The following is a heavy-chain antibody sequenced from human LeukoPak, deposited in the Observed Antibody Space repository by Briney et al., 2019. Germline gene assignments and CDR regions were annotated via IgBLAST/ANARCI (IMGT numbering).Heavy chain of an antibody. J-gene: IGHJ4*02. D-gene: IGHD1-26*01. CDR2: INHSGST. Sequence: SETLSLTCAVYGGSFSGYYWSRIRQPPGKGLEWIGEINHSGSTNYNPSLKSRVTISVDTSKNQFSLKLSSVTAADAAVYYCASSPRIVGATHAHYWGQGTLVTVSS. CDR1: GGSFSGYY. CDR3: ASSPRIVGATHAHY. V-gene: IGHV4-34*01.